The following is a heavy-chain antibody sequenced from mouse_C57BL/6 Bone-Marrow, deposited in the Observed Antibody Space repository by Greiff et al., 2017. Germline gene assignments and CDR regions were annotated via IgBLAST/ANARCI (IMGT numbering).Heavy chain of an antibody. CDR1: GYTFTDYN. V-gene: IGHV1-18*01. CDR2: INPNNGGT. Sequence: EVQLQQSGPELVKPGASVKIPCKASGYTFTDYNMDWVKQSPGQSLEWIGDINPNNGGTIYNQKFKGKATLTVDKSSSTAYMELRSLTSEDTAVYYCGRGGEDYDGGYFDVWGTGTTVTVSS. D-gene: IGHD2-4*01. J-gene: IGHJ1*03. CDR3: GRGGEDYDGGYFDV.